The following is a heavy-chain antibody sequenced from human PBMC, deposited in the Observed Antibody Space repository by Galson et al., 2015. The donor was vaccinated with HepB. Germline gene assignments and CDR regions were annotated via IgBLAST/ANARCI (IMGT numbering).Heavy chain of an antibody. Sequence: SLRLSCAASGFTFTSYPIHWVRQAPGKGPEWVALVSFDGAYRDYADSVKGRFTISRDSSRNTVYLQMSSLRPDDTAVYYCARDGSYDILTGWVYWYFELWGRGTLVTVSS. V-gene: IGHV3-30*04. CDR1: GFTFTSYP. CDR2: VSFDGAYR. J-gene: IGHJ2*01. CDR3: ARDGSYDILTGWVYWYFEL. D-gene: IGHD3-9*01.